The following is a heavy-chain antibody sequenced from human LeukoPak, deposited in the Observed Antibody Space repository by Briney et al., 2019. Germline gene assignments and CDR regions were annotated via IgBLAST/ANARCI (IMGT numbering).Heavy chain of an antibody. D-gene: IGHD6-6*01. Sequence: SETLSLTCSVSGDSISHGTYYWSWIRQPAGQGLEWIGRIYTTGVTNYNPSLKTRVTISVDPSLNQFSLNLTSVTAADTAVYYCAREFLASRRNWVDPWGQGTLVTVS. J-gene: IGHJ5*02. CDR2: IYTTGVT. CDR3: AREFLASRRNWVDP. CDR1: GDSISHGTYY. V-gene: IGHV4-61*02.